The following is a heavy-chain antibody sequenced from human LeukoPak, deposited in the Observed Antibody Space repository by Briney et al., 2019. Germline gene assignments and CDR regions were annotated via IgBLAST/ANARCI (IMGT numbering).Heavy chain of an antibody. V-gene: IGHV4-39*02. J-gene: IGHJ5*02. Sequence: PSETLSLTCTVSGGSISSSSYYWGWIRQPPGKGLEWIGSIYYSGSTYYNPSLKSRVTISVDTSKNQFSLKLSSVTAADTAVYYCARDQFGVAAPWGQGTLVTVSS. CDR2: IYYSGST. CDR3: ARDQFGVAAP. CDR1: GGSISSSSYY. D-gene: IGHD2-15*01.